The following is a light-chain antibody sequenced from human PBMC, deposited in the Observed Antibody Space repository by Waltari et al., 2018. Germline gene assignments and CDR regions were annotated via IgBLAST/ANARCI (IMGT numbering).Light chain of an antibody. V-gene: IGLV2-23*02. CDR3: CSYGGVNTLGVL. CDR2: EVN. J-gene: IGLJ2*01. Sequence: QSALTQPASVSGSPGQSITITCTGSSADVGGYHLFSWSQHHPGQAPRLLIYEVNARPSGIPSRFSGSKSGNTASLTISGLQIEDEADYYCCSYGGVNTLGVLFGGGSKLTV. CDR1: SADVGGYHL.